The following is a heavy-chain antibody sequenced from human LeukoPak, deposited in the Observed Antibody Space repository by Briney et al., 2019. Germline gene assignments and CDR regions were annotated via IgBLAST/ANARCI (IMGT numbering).Heavy chain of an antibody. CDR3: AREAGPAYCSTTSCLNWFDP. Sequence: GGSLRLSCEASRFTFSSSWMRWVRQAPGKGVEWVANIKQDGSDKYYVASGKGRFTISRDNANISLYLEMNSLRAEDTAVYYCAREAGPAYCSTTSCLNWFDPWGQGTLVTVSS. CDR2: IKQDGSDK. D-gene: IGHD2-2*01. CDR1: RFTFSSSW. V-gene: IGHV3-7*05. J-gene: IGHJ5*02.